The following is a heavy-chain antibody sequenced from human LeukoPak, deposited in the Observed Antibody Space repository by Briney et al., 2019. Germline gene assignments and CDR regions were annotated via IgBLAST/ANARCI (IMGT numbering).Heavy chain of an antibody. V-gene: IGHV3-48*01. CDR2: ISSSSSTI. CDR3: ARGLIVATYYFDY. Sequence: PGGSLGLSCAASGFTFSSYSMNWVRQAPGKGLEWVSYISSSSSTIYYADSVKGRFTISRDNAKNSLYLQMNSLRAEDTAVYYCARGLIVATYYFDYWGQGTLVTVSS. D-gene: IGHD5-12*01. J-gene: IGHJ4*02. CDR1: GFTFSSYS.